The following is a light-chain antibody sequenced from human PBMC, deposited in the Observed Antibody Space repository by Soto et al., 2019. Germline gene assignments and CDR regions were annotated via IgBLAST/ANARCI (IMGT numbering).Light chain of an antibody. CDR1: QSINTW. CDR3: QEYNSYSRGT. V-gene: IGKV1-5*03. J-gene: IGKJ1*01. Sequence: DIPMTQSPSTLSASVGDRVTITCRASQSINTWLAWYQQKPGKAPKLLIYKASSSESGVPSRFSGSGSGTEFTLTINSLQSDDFATYYCQEYNSYSRGTFGQGTKVDIK. CDR2: KAS.